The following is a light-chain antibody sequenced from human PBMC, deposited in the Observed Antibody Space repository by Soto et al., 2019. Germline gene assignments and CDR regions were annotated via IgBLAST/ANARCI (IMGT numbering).Light chain of an antibody. Sequence: EIVLTQSPGTLSLSSGERATLSCRASQSGRSNYLAWYQQKPGPAPRLLICGASSGATGIPDRFGGSGSGTDFTLTISRLEPEDFAVYYCQQYASSPLTFGGGTKVEIK. CDR2: GAS. V-gene: IGKV3-20*01. CDR3: QQYASSPLT. J-gene: IGKJ4*01. CDR1: QSGRSNY.